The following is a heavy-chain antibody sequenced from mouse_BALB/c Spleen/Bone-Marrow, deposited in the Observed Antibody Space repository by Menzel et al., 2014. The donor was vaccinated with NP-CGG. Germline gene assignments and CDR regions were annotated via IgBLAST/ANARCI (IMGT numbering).Heavy chain of an antibody. CDR1: GFNIKDYY. CDR2: INNENGDT. J-gene: IGHJ2*01. D-gene: IGHD2-4*01. V-gene: IGHV14-4*02. Sequence: EVKVVESGGDFVRPGGSVRLSCAASGFNIKDYYIHWVRQRPEQRLEWIGWINNENGDTYYAPKFQGKATITADTSTNTVYLQLSSLTSEDTAVYYCKGYDYDVYSIDYWGQGTTLTVSS. CDR3: KGYDYDVYSIDY.